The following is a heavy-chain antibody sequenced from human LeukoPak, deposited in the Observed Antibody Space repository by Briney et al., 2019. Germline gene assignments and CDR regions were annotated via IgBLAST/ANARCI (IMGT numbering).Heavy chain of an antibody. CDR3: ARVRSRSYCSGGSCYSGYFDY. CDR1: GGSFSGYY. J-gene: IGHJ4*02. D-gene: IGHD2-15*01. V-gene: IGHV4-34*01. Sequence: SETLSLTCAVYGGSFSGYYWSWIRQPPGKGLEWIGEINHSGGTNYNPSLKSRVTISVDTSKNQFSLKLSSVTAADTAVYYCARVRSRSYCSGGSCYSGYFDYWGQGTLVTVSS. CDR2: INHSGGT.